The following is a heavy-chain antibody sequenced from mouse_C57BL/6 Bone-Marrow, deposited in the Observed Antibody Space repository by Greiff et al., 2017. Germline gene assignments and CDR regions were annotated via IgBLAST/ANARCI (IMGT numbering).Heavy chain of an antibody. D-gene: IGHD1-1*01. Sequence: QVQLQQPGAELVMPGASVKLSCKASGYTFTSYWMHWVKQRPGQGLEWIGELDPSDSYPTYNQKFKGKSTLTVDKSSSTAYMQLSSLTSEDSAVYYCARTVWNYGSSDWYFDVWGTGTTVTVSS. CDR2: LDPSDSYP. CDR1: GYTFTSYW. V-gene: IGHV1-69*01. CDR3: ARTVWNYGSSDWYFDV. J-gene: IGHJ1*03.